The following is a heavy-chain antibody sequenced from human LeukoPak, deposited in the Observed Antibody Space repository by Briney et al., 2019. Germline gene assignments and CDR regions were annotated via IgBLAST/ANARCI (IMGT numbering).Heavy chain of an antibody. CDR2: INPNSGGT. V-gene: IGHV1-2*02. J-gene: IGHJ5*02. CDR1: GYTFTGYY. Sequence: SVKVSCKASGYTFTGYYMHWVRHAPGQGLEWMGWINPNSGGTNYAQKFQGRVTMTRDTSISTAYMELSRLRSDDTAVYYCAREDIVVVPAATEYNWFDPWGQGTLVTVSS. D-gene: IGHD2-2*01. CDR3: AREDIVVVPAATEYNWFDP.